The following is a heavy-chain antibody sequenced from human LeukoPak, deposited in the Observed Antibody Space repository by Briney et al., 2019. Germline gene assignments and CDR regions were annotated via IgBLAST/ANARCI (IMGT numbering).Heavy chain of an antibody. D-gene: IGHD4-23*01. CDR3: ARGKMYGGNSNHKKYYFDY. J-gene: IGHJ4*02. V-gene: IGHV1-8*03. CDR1: GYTFTSYD. Sequence: GASVKVSCKASGYTFTSYDINWVRQATGQGLEWMGWMNPNSGNTGYAQKFQGRVTITRNTSISTAYMKLSSLRSEDAAVYYCARGKMYGGNSNHKKYYFDYWGQGTLVTVSS. CDR2: MNPNSGNT.